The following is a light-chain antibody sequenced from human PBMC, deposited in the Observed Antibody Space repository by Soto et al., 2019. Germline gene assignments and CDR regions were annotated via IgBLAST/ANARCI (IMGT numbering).Light chain of an antibody. V-gene: IGLV2-11*01. CDR3: CSYAASNTFV. CDR1: SSDVGGYNY. J-gene: IGLJ1*01. CDR2: DVS. Sequence: QSVLTQPRSVSGSPGQSVTISCTGTSSDVGGYNYVSWYQQYSGKAPKVMIYDVSKRPSGVPDRFSGSKSGNTASLTISGLQAEDEADYCCCSYAASNTFVFGTGTKATVL.